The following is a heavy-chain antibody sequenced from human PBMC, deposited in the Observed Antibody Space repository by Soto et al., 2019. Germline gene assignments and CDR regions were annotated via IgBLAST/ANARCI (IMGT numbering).Heavy chain of an antibody. CDR1: GYTFTGYY. D-gene: IGHD6-19*01. CDR2: INPNSGGT. J-gene: IGHJ6*02. Sequence: ASVKVSCKASGYTFTGYYMHWVRQAPGQGLEWMGWINPNSGGTYYAQKFQGWVTMTRDTSISTAYMELSRLRSDDTAVYYCARGVDDSSGYHYYYYGMDVWGQGTTVTVSS. CDR3: ARGVDDSSGYHYYYYGMDV. V-gene: IGHV1-2*04.